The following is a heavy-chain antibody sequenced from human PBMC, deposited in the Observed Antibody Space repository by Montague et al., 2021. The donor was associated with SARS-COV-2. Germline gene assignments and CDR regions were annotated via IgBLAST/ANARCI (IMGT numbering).Heavy chain of an antibody. CDR1: GGSISSYY. CDR3: ARVSLAAAATRSDY. J-gene: IGHJ4*02. D-gene: IGHD6-13*01. CDR2: LYYSGST. Sequence: SETLSLTCTVSGGSISSYYWSWIRQPPGKGLEWIGYLYYSGSTNYNPSLKSRVTISVDTSKNQFSLRLNSVTAADTAVYYCARVSLAAAATRSDYWGQGTLVTVSS. V-gene: IGHV4-59*01.